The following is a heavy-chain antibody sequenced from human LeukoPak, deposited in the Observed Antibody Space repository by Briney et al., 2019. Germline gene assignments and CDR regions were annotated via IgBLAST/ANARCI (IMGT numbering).Heavy chain of an antibody. CDR3: ARWDSGSYSFDY. CDR1: GFTFSSYG. Sequence: PGGSLRLSCAASGFTFSSYGMSWVRQAPGKGLEWVSAISGSGGSTYYADSVKGRFTISRDNSKNTLYLQMNSLRAEDTAVYYCARWDSGSYSFDYWGQGTLVTVSS. J-gene: IGHJ4*02. CDR2: ISGSGGST. D-gene: IGHD1-26*01. V-gene: IGHV3-23*01.